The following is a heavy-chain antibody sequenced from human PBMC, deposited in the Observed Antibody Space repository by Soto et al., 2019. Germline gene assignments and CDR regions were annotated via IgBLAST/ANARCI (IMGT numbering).Heavy chain of an antibody. CDR2: ISRGGGTT. CDR1: GFTFSSYW. J-gene: IGHJ4*02. D-gene: IGHD2-21*02. V-gene: IGHV3-23*01. CDR3: AKDRADCGGDCYFFDY. Sequence: GGSLRLSCAASGFTFSSYWMHWVRQAPGKGLVWVSRISRGGGTTYYADSVKGRFTPSRDNSKNTLYLQMKRLRAEDTAIYYCAKDRADCGGDCYFFDYWGQGVQVTVSS.